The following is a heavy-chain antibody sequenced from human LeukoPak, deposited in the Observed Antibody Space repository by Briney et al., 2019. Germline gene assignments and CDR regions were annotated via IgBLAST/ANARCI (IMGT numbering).Heavy chain of an antibody. CDR1: GGTFSSYA. Sequence: SVKVSCKASGGTFSSYAISWVRQAPGQGLEWMGGIIPIFGTANYAQKFQGRVTITADESTSTAYMELSSLRSEDAAVYYCASQGYSSSWALFDYWGQGTLVTVSS. J-gene: IGHJ4*02. D-gene: IGHD6-13*01. CDR2: IIPIFGTA. CDR3: ASQGYSSSWALFDY. V-gene: IGHV1-69*13.